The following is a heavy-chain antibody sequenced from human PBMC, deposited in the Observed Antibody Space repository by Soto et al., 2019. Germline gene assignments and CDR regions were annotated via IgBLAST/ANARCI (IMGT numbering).Heavy chain of an antibody. J-gene: IGHJ6*02. CDR3: ARDQYYYDSVIGYGMDV. CDR2: IWYDGSNK. Sequence: GGSLRLSCAASGFTFSSYGMHWVRQAPGKGLEWVAVIWYDGSNKYYADSVKGRFTISRDNSKNTLYLQMNSLRAEDTAVYYCARDQYYYDSVIGYGMDVWGQGTTVTVSS. V-gene: IGHV3-33*01. D-gene: IGHD3-22*01. CDR1: GFTFSSYG.